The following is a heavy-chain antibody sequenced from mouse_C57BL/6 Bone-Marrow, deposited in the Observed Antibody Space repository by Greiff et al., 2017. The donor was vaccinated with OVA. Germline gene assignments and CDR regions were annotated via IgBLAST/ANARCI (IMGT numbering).Heavy chain of an antibody. Sequence: QVQLQQPGAELVKPGASVKLSCKASGYTFTSYWMHWVKQRPGQGLEWIGMIHPNSGSTNYNEKFKRKATLTVDKSSSTAYMQLSSLTSEDSSVYCCARSFAYWGQGTLVTVSA. V-gene: IGHV1-64*01. CDR1: GYTFTSYW. CDR2: IHPNSGST. CDR3: ARSFAY. J-gene: IGHJ3*01.